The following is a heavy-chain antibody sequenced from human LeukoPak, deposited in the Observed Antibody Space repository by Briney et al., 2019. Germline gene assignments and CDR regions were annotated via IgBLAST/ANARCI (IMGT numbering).Heavy chain of an antibody. CDR2: IYYGGST. CDR3: AGGTVFGVATNWFDP. V-gene: IGHV4-31*03. Sequence: SETLSLTCTVSGGSISSGGYYWSWIRQHPGKGLEWIGYIYYGGSTFYNPSLKSRVTISVDTSKNQFSLKLSSVTAADTAVYYCAGGTVFGVATNWFDPWGQGTLVTVSS. CDR1: GGSISSGGYY. D-gene: IGHD3-3*01. J-gene: IGHJ5*02.